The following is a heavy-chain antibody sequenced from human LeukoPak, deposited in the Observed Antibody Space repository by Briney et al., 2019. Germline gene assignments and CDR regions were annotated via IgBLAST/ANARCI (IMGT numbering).Heavy chain of an antibody. J-gene: IGHJ4*02. D-gene: IGHD4-23*01. CDR1: GGSISSSSYY. V-gene: IGHV4-39*07. Sequence: PSETLSLTCTVSGGSISSSSYYWGWIRQPPGKGLEWIGSIYYSGSTYYNPSLKSRVTISVDTSKNQFSLKLSSVTAADTAVYYWWRATIFYGGRKGSFEHLGQGTLVTVSS. CDR2: IYYSGST. CDR3: WRATIFYGGRKGSFEH.